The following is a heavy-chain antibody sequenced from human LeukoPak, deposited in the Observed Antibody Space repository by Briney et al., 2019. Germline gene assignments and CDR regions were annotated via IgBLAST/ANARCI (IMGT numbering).Heavy chain of an antibody. J-gene: IGHJ4*02. D-gene: IGHD6-13*01. CDR1: GGSFSGYY. CDR3: ASRAAAGTNY. Sequence: PSETLSLTCAVYGGSFSGYYWSWIRQPPGKGLEWIGEINHSGSTNYNPSLKSRVTMSVDTSKNQFSLKLSSVTAADTAVYYCASRAAAGTNYWGQGTLVAVSS. CDR2: INHSGST. V-gene: IGHV4-34*01.